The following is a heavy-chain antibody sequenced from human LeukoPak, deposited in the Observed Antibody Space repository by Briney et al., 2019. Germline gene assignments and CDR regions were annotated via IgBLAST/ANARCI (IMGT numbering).Heavy chain of an antibody. CDR1: GFTFSNLE. CDR3: ARDISSGYPTY. CDR2: ISSSGSTI. J-gene: IGHJ4*02. D-gene: IGHD5-12*01. V-gene: IGHV3-48*03. Sequence: GGSLRLPCAASGFTFSNLEMNWVRQAPGKGLEWVSYISSSGSTIYYADSVQGRFTISRDNAKNSLYLQMNSLRAEDTAVYYCARDISSGYPTYWGQGTLVTVSS.